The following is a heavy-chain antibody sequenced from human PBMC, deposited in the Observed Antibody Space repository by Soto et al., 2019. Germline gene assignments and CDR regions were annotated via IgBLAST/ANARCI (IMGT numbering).Heavy chain of an antibody. Sequence: PSETLSLTCAVYGGSFSAYYWTWIRQPPGTGLEWIGEINHSGSTNYNPSLKSRVTISVDTSKNQFSLKLTSVTAADTAVYYCARDKITGLFDYWGQGTLVNVSS. D-gene: IGHD2-8*02. J-gene: IGHJ4*02. CDR3: ARDKITGLFDY. CDR1: GGSFSAYY. CDR2: INHSGST. V-gene: IGHV4-34*01.